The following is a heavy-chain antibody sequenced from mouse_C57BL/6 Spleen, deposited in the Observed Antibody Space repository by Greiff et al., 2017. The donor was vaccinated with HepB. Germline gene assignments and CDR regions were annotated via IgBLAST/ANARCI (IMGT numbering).Heavy chain of an antibody. CDR1: GYTFTDYE. D-gene: IGHD1-1*01. V-gene: IGHV1-15*01. CDR3: TRRGGSSPAWFAY. CDR2: IDPETGGT. J-gene: IGHJ3*01. Sequence: VQLQQSGAELVRPGASVTLSCKASGYTFTDYEMHWVKQTPVHGLEWIGAIDPETGGTAYNQKFKGKAILTADKSSSTAYMELRSLTSEDSAVYYCTRRGGSSPAWFAYWGQGTLVTVSA.